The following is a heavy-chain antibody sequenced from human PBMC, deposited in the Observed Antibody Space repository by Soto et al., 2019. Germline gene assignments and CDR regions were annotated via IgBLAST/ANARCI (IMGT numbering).Heavy chain of an antibody. D-gene: IGHD4-17*01. J-gene: IGHJ5*02. Sequence: GSLRLSCAASGFTFSSYEMNWVRQAPGKGLEWVSYISSSGSTIYYADSVKGRFTISRDNAKNSLYLQMNSLRAEDTAVYYCARDSPAVTTSWFDPWGQGTLVTVSS. CDR1: GFTFSSYE. CDR2: ISSSGSTI. CDR3: ARDSPAVTTSWFDP. V-gene: IGHV3-48*03.